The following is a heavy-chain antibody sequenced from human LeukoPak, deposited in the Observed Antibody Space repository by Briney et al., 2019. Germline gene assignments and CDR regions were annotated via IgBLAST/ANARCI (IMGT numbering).Heavy chain of an antibody. D-gene: IGHD1-26*01. Sequence: GGSLRLSCAASGFTFSNAWMSWVRQAPGKGLERVGRIKSKTDGGTTDYAAPVKGRFTISRDDSKNTLYLQMNSLKTEDTAVYYCTTVGRVGSYYYYYYMDVWGKGTTVTVSS. J-gene: IGHJ6*03. CDR2: IKSKTDGGTT. CDR3: TTVGRVGSYYYYYYMDV. V-gene: IGHV3-15*01. CDR1: GFTFSNAW.